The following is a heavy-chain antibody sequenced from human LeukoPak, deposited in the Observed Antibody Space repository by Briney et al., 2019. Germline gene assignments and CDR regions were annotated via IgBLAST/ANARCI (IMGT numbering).Heavy chain of an antibody. CDR3: ARRGPQGDFDL. V-gene: IGHV1-69*05. J-gene: IGHJ2*01. CDR1: GYTFTSYA. CDR2: IIPIFGTA. Sequence: ASVKVSCKASGYTFTSYAFSWVRQAPGQGLEWMGGIIPIFGTANYAQKFQGRVTITTDESTSTAYMELSSLRSEDTAVYYCARRGPQGDFDLWGRGTLVTVSS. D-gene: IGHD3-10*01.